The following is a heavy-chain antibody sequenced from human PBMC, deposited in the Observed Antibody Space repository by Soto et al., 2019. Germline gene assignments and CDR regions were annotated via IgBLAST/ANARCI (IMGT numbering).Heavy chain of an antibody. CDR1: GYTFTSYA. CDR3: ARVLGVAKGDY. J-gene: IGHJ4*02. CDR2: INAGNGNT. Sequence: ASVKVSCKASGYTFTSYAIHWVRQAPGQRLEWMGWINAGNGNTKYSQKFQGRVTITRDTSASTAYMELSSLRSQDTAVYYCARVLGVAKGDYWGQGALVTVSS. V-gene: IGHV1-3*01. D-gene: IGHD3-3*01.